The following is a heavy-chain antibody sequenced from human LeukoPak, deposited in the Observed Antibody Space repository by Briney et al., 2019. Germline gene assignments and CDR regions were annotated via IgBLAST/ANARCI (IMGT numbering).Heavy chain of an antibody. CDR2: ISGSGGST. CDR1: GFTFSSYA. V-gene: IGHV3-23*01. Sequence: GGSLRLSCAASGFTFSSYAMSWVRQAPGKGLEWVSAISGSGGSTYYADSVKGRFTISRDNSKNTLYLQMNSLRAEDTAVYYCAKRGYYYDSSAYYYFDYWGQGTLVTVSS. J-gene: IGHJ4*02. CDR3: AKRGYYYDSSAYYYFDY. D-gene: IGHD3-22*01.